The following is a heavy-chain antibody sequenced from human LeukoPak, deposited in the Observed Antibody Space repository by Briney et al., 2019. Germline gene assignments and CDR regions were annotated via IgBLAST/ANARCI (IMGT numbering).Heavy chain of an antibody. V-gene: IGHV3-21*01. J-gene: IGHJ3*02. CDR3: ARDKYGGNSNAFDI. D-gene: IGHD4-23*01. CDR1: GFTFSSCS. Sequence: GGSLRLSCAASGFTFSSCSMNWVRQAPGKGLEWVSSISSSSSYIYYADSVKGRFTISRDNAKNSLYLQMNSLRAEDTAVYYCARDKYGGNSNAFDIWGQGALVAVSS. CDR2: ISSSSSYI.